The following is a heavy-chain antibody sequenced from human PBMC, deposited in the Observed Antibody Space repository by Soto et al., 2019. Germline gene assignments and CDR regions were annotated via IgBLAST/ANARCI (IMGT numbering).Heavy chain of an antibody. J-gene: IGHJ4*02. D-gene: IGHD5-12*01. CDR1: GGSISSSGYS. V-gene: IGHV4-30-2*01. CDR2: IYHSGST. CDR3: ARGPFERATIKSWPYYFYY. Sequence: QLQLQESGSGLVKPSQTLSLTCAVSGGSISSSGYSWSWIRQPPEKGLEWIGYIYHSGSTYYNPSLKGRVTISVDSSKNQFSLKLSSVTAADTAVYYCARGPFERATIKSWPYYFYYWGQGTLVTVSS.